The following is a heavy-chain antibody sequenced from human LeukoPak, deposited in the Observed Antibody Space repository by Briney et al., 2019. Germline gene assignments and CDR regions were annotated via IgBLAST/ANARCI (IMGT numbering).Heavy chain of an antibody. CDR1: GFTVSSNY. CDR3: ARVQGFGEFLFDY. Sequence: GGALRLSCATSGFTVSSNYMSWVRQAPGKGREWVAVISYDGSNKYYADSGKGRFTISRDNSKNTLYLQMNSLSAEATAVYYCARVQGFGEFLFDYWGQGTLVTVSS. J-gene: IGHJ4*02. CDR2: ISYDGSNK. V-gene: IGHV3-30-3*01. D-gene: IGHD3-10*01.